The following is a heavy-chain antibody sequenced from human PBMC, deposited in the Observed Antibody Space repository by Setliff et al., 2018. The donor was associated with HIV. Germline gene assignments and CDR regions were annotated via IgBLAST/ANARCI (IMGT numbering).Heavy chain of an antibody. CDR3: ATIDGRWAPPQYYFDS. CDR1: GGSINSGTYY. D-gene: IGHD1-26*01. V-gene: IGHV4-39*01. J-gene: IGHJ4*02. CDR2: IYYSGST. Sequence: SETLSLTCTVSGGSINSGTYYWGWIRQPPGKGLEWIGSIYYSGSTYYNPSLKSRVTISIDTSKNQFSLKMSSVTAADTAMYYCATIDGRWAPPQYYFDSWGLGTLVTVSS.